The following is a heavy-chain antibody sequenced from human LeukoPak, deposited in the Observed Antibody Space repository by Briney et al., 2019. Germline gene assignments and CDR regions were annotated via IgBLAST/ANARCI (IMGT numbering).Heavy chain of an antibody. Sequence: GGSLRLSCAASGFTFSHYAMHWVRQAPGEGLQWVAFISYSGNNYYYADSVKGRFIISRDDSKNTLYVEMNSLRTEDTAVYYCAVIGGSNSHSKFDYWGQGTLVTVSS. CDR2: ISYSGNNY. CDR3: AVIGGSNSHSKFDY. CDR1: GFTFSHYA. D-gene: IGHD1-26*01. J-gene: IGHJ4*02. V-gene: IGHV3-30*03.